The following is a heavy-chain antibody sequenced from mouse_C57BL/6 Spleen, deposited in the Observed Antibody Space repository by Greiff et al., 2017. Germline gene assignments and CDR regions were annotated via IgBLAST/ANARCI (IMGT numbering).Heavy chain of an antibody. J-gene: IGHJ4*01. CDR2: IYPGDGDT. V-gene: IGHV1-82*01. CDR1: GYAFSSSW. Sequence: QVQLQQSGPELVKPGASVKISCKASGYAFSSSWMNWVKQRPGKGLEWIGRIYPGDGDTNYNGKFKGKATLTADKSSSTAYMQLSSLTSEDSAVYFCAREDYYDMDDWGQGTSVTVSS. CDR3: AREDYYDMDD.